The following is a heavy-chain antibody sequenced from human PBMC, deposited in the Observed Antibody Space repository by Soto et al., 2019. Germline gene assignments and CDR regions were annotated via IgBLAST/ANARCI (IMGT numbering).Heavy chain of an antibody. D-gene: IGHD3-10*01. CDR3: ARTPITMVRGAAEFYGMDV. V-gene: IGHV3-48*02. CDR1: GFTFSSYS. Sequence: QPGGSLRLSCAASGFTFSSYSMNWVRQAPGKGLEWVSYISSSSSTIYYADSVKGRFTISRDNAKNSLYLQMNSLRDEDTAVYYCARTPITMVRGAAEFYGMDVWGQGTTVTVSS. CDR2: ISSSSSTI. J-gene: IGHJ6*02.